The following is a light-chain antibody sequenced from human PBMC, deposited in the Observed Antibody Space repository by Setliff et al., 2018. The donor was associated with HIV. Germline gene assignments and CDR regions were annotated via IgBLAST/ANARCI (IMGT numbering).Light chain of an antibody. J-gene: IGLJ1*01. CDR1: SSDVGAYDF. CDR3: CSYAGGDTVV. Sequence: QSALTQPRSVSGSPGQSVTISCTGSSSDVGAYDFVSWYQQHPDKAPRLLIYDINKWPSGVPSRFSGSKSGNTASLIISGLQAEDEADYYCCSYAGGDTVVFGSGTKGTVL. V-gene: IGLV2-11*01. CDR2: DIN.